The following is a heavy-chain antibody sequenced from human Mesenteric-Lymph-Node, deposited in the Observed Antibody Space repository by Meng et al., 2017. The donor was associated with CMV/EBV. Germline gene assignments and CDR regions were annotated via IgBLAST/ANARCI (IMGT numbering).Heavy chain of an antibody. V-gene: IGHV3-11*04. CDR3: ARVGSTAAAGTSDY. CDR2: ISGDGATR. CDR1: GFTFRNCA. Sequence: GESLKISCAASGFTFRNCAMSWVRQAPGKGLEWVSYISGDGATRPYADSVRGRFTTSRDNAKKSVYLQMDSLRAEDTAMYYCARVGSTAAAGTSDYWGQGTLVTVSS. D-gene: IGHD6-13*01. J-gene: IGHJ4*02.